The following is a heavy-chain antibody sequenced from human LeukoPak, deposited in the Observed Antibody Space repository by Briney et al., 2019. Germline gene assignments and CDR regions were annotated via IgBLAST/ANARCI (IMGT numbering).Heavy chain of an antibody. CDR2: IYSSGST. CDR1: GGSISSGDYS. J-gene: IGHJ4*02. D-gene: IGHD1-7*01. CDR3: ARQLGTPTTSVVDY. V-gene: IGHV4-39*01. Sequence: PSETLSLTCTVSGGSISSGDYSWGWIRQSPGKGLEGIGNIYSSGSTYYNPSLKSRVTISMDTSENQFSLNLSSVTAADTAVYYCARQLGTPTTSVVDYWGQGTLVTVSS.